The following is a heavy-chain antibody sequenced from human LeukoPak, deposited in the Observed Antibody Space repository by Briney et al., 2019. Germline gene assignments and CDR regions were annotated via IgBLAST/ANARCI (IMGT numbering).Heavy chain of an antibody. D-gene: IGHD3-22*01. CDR3: ARSSWVKVWFDP. CDR1: GGSFSGYY. Sequence: SETLSLTCAVYGGSFSGYYWSWIRQPPGKGLEWIGEINHSGSTNYNPSLKSRVTISVDTSKNQFSLKLSSVTAADTAVYYCARSSWVKVWFDPWGQGTLVTVSS. V-gene: IGHV4-34*01. J-gene: IGHJ5*02. CDR2: INHSGST.